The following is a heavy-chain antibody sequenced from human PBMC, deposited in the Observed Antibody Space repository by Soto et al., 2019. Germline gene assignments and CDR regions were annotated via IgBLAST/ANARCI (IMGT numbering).Heavy chain of an antibody. J-gene: IGHJ5*02. CDR1: GYTFTSYD. D-gene: IGHD2-15*01. CDR2: MNPNSGNT. Sequence: ASVKVSCKASGYTFTSYDINWVRQATGQGLEWMGWMNPNSGNTGYAQKFQGRVTMTRNTSISTAYMELSSLRSEDTAVYYCARDGYCSGGSCYFGFSRWFXPWGQGTLVTVSS. CDR3: ARDGYCSGGSCYFGFSRWFXP. V-gene: IGHV1-8*01.